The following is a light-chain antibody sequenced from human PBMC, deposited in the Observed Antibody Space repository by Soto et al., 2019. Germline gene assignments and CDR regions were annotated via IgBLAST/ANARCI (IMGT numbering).Light chain of an antibody. J-gene: IGKJ1*01. V-gene: IGKV3-20*01. Sequence: EIVLTQSPGTLSLFPGERSTLSCRASQMIASSYLAWYQQKPGQAPRLLIYGASSRATDIPDRFSGSGSGTDFTLTISRLEPEDFAVYYGQQYDSSHPWAFGQGTKVEIK. CDR2: GAS. CDR1: QMIASSY. CDR3: QQYDSSHPWA.